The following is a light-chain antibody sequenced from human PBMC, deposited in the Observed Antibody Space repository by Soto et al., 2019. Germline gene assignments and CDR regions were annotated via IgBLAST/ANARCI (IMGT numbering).Light chain of an antibody. Sequence: EIVMTQSPATLSVSPGERATISCRARQSVSSNLACYQHKPGQAPSLLIYGASTRATGIPARFRGSGSGTDFTLTIISLQSEDCAVYYCQQYNNWPRTFDQETNV. V-gene: IGKV3-15*01. CDR1: QSVSSN. J-gene: IGKJ1*01. CDR3: QQYNNWPRT. CDR2: GAS.